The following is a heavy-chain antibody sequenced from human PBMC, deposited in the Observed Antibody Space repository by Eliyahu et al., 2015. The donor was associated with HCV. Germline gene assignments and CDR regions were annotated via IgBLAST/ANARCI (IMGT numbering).Heavy chain of an antibody. CDR2: ISSSSSYI. CDR3: ARDPQDIVVTYYGMDV. D-gene: IGHD2-2*01. J-gene: IGHJ6*02. CDR1: GFTFSXXS. V-gene: IGHV3-21*01. Sequence: EVQLVESGGGLVKPGGSXRLSXAASGFTFSXXSMNWVRQAPGKGLEWVSSISSSSSYIYYADSVKGRFTISRDNAKNSLYLQMNSLRAEDTAVYYCARDPQDIVVTYYGMDVWGQGTTVTVSS.